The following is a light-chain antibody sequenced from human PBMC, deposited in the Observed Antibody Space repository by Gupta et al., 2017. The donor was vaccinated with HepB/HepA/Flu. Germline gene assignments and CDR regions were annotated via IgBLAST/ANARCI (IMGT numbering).Light chain of an antibody. V-gene: IGKV1-39*01. CDR3: QQSYSYPRT. Sequence: DIQMTQSPSSLSASVGDRVTITCRASQSISTYLNWYQQKPGQAPNLLIYAASTLQSGVPSRFSGRGSGTDFTLTISSLQPEDFATYYCQQSYSYPRTVGQGTNLEI. J-gene: IGKJ2*02. CDR2: AAS. CDR1: QSISTY.